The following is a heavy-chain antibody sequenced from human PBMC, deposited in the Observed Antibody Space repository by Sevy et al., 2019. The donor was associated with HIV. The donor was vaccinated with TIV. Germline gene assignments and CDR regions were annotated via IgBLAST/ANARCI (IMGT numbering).Heavy chain of an antibody. J-gene: IGHJ4*02. CDR3: TNYVHY. CDR1: GFTLGSYW. Sequence: GGSLRLSCEASGFTLGSYWIHWVRRVPGKGLEWVSYISSSFSIYYADSVKGRFTISRDNAKNSLYLQMNSLRAEDTAVYYCTNYVHYWGQGTLVTVSS. V-gene: IGHV3-48*04. CDR2: ISSSFSI.